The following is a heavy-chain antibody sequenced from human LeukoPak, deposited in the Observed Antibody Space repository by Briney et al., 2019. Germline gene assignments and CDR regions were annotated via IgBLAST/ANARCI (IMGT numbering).Heavy chain of an antibody. J-gene: IGHJ5*02. CDR1: GYSISSGYY. V-gene: IGHV4-38-2*02. D-gene: IGHD6-13*01. CDR2: IYHSGST. Sequence: SETLSLTCTVSGYSISSGYYWGWIRQPPGKGLEWIGSIYHSGSTYYNPSLKSRVTISVDMSKNQFSLKLSSVTAADTAVYYCARDGTDPIAATINWFDPWGQGTLVTVSS. CDR3: ARDGTDPIAATINWFDP.